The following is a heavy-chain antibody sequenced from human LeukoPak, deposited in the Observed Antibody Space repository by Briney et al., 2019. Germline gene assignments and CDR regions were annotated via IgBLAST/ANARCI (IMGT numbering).Heavy chain of an antibody. CDR3: AKGYYGNYVAVDY. D-gene: IGHD4-11*01. CDR2: ISDNGDDT. J-gene: IGHJ4*02. CDR1: GFTFSSYD. Sequence: GESLKISCAASGFTFSSYDMIWVRQAPGKGLDWVSSISDNGDDTYYADSMKGRFTISRDKSTNTLYLQMNSLRADDTAVYYCAKGYYGNYVAVDYWGQGTLVTVSS. V-gene: IGHV3-23*01.